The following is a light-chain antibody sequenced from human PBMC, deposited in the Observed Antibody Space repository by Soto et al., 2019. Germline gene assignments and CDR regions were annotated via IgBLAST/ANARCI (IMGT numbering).Light chain of an antibody. CDR1: KLGDKY. Sequence: YELTQPPSVSVSPGQTATITCSGDKLGDKYASWYQQKPGQSPVVFIYQDNKRPSGIPERFSGSNSGNTATLTITGTQAMDEADYYCQAWDNSAVVFGGGTKLTVL. V-gene: IGLV3-1*01. CDR2: QDN. CDR3: QAWDNSAVV. J-gene: IGLJ2*01.